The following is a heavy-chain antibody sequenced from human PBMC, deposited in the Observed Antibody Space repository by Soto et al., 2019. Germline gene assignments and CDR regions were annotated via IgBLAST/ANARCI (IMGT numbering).Heavy chain of an antibody. D-gene: IGHD3-22*01. J-gene: IGHJ4*02. Sequence: PGESLKISCKGSGYSFTSYWIGWVRQMPGKGRKWMGIIYPGDSDTRYSPSFQGQVTISADKSISTAYLQWSSLKASDTAMYYCARSWTDYYDSSGYFYPDYWGQGTLVTVSS. CDR2: IYPGDSDT. V-gene: IGHV5-51*01. CDR3: ARSWTDYYDSSGYFYPDY. CDR1: GYSFTSYW.